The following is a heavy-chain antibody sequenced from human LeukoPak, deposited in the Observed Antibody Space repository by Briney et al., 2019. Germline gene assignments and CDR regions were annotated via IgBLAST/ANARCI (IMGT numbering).Heavy chain of an antibody. V-gene: IGHV3-64D*06. CDR1: GFTFSRYA. CDR2: ISSNGGST. CDR3: VKDGSGSYYTCYFDY. D-gene: IGHD3-10*01. Sequence: GGSLRLSCSASGFTFSRYAMHWVRQAPGKGLEYVSAISSNGGSTYYADSVKGRFTISRDNSKNTLYLQMSSLRTEDTAVYYCVKDGSGSYYTCYFDYWGQGTLVTASS. J-gene: IGHJ4*02.